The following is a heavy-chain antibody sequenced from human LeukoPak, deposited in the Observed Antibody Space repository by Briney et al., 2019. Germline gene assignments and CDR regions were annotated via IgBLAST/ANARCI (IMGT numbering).Heavy chain of an antibody. CDR2: FDPEDGET. CDR3: ATGLYYYDSSGYYHDY. D-gene: IGHD3-22*01. CDR1: GYTLTELS. J-gene: IGHJ4*02. V-gene: IGHV1-24*01. Sequence: ASVKVSCKVSGYTLTELSMHWVRQAPGKGLEWMGGFDPEDGETIYAQKFRGRVTMTEDTSTDTAYMELSSLRSEDTAVYYCATGLYYYDSSGYYHDYWGQGTLVTVSS.